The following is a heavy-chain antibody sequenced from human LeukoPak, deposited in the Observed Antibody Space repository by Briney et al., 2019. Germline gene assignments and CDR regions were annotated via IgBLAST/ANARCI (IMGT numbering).Heavy chain of an antibody. Sequence: GGSLRLSCAASGFTFSSYSMNWVRQAPGKGLEWVSSISSSSSYIYYADSVKGRFTISRDNAKNSLYLQMNSLRAEDTAVYYCARVGYDGSGYYQGAFDIWGQGTMVTVSS. CDR1: GFTFSSYS. CDR2: ISSSSSYI. V-gene: IGHV3-21*01. D-gene: IGHD3-22*01. J-gene: IGHJ3*02. CDR3: ARVGYDGSGYYQGAFDI.